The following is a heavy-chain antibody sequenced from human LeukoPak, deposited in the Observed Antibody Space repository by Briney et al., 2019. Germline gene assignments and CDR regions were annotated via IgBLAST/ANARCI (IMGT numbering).Heavy chain of an antibody. D-gene: IGHD3-22*01. V-gene: IGHV1-69*05. Sequence: SVKVSCKAPGGTFSSYAISWVRQAPGQGLEWMGGIIPIFGTANYAQKFQGRVTITTDESTSTAYMELSSLRSEDTAVYYCARDSSGYHLSLGGWGQGTLVTVSS. CDR1: GGTFSSYA. J-gene: IGHJ4*02. CDR2: IIPIFGTA. CDR3: ARDSSGYHLSLGG.